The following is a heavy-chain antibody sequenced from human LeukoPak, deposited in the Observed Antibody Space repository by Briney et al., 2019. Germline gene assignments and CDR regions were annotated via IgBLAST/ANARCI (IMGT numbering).Heavy chain of an antibody. CDR1: GFILSNYA. J-gene: IGHJ4*02. CDR3: AKWGDYDILTGYYDSDY. V-gene: IGHV3-23*01. Sequence: AGGSLRLSCAASGFILSNYAMSWVRQAPGKGLEWVSAIVGRGSSTYYADSVKGRFTISRDNSKNTLYLQLNRLRAEDTAVYYCAKWGDYDILTGYYDSDYWGQGTLVTVSP. CDR2: IVGRGSST. D-gene: IGHD3-9*01.